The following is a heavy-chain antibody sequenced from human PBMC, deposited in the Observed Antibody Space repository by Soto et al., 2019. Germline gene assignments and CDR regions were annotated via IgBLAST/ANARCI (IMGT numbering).Heavy chain of an antibody. CDR1: GFTFSNYG. CDR2: MSYDGINK. CDR3: AKDVYCSTTGRPRNIVHC. V-gene: IGHV3-30*18. D-gene: IGHD2-2*01. Sequence: QVQLVESGGGVVQPGRSLRLSCAASGFTFSNYGMHWVRQAPGKGLEWVSIMSYDGINKLYADSVKGRFTISGDNSKNPLYLQMDSLGAGDTAFYYFAKDVYCSTTGRPRNIVHCWGQGTLVTVSS. J-gene: IGHJ4*02.